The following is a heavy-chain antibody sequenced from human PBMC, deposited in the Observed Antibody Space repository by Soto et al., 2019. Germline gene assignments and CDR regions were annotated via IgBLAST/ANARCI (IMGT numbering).Heavy chain of an antibody. CDR1: GFSFTTYS. CDR2: ISSSSSYI. CDR3: ARSVGYCSGTSCYCND. D-gene: IGHD2-2*01. Sequence: EVQLVESGGGLVKPGGSLRLSCAASGFSFTTYSMNWVRQAPGKRLEWVSSISSSSSYINHADSVKGRFTISRDNAKNSLYLQMNSLRAEDTAVYYCARSVGYCSGTSCYCNDWGQGTLVTVSS. V-gene: IGHV3-21*01. J-gene: IGHJ4*02.